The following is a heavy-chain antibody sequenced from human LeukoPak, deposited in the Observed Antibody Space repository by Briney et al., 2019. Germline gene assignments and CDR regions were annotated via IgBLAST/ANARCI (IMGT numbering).Heavy chain of an antibody. J-gene: IGHJ3*02. D-gene: IGHD6-13*01. V-gene: IGHV4-59*01. CDR1: GGSISSYY. CDR2: IYYSGST. Sequence: PSETLSLTCTVSGGSISSYYRSWIRQPPGKGLEWIGYIYYSGSTNYNPSLKSRVTISVDTSKNQFSLKLSSVTAADTAVYYCARVYGQQLGPAPPPRAFDIWGQGTMVTVSS. CDR3: ARVYGQQLGPAPPPRAFDI.